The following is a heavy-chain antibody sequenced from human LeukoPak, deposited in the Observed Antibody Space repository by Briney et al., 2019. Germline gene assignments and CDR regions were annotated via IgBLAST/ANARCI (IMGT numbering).Heavy chain of an antibody. J-gene: IGHJ4*02. V-gene: IGHV3-48*02. CDR1: GFTFSRYR. Sequence: GGSLRLSCAASGFTFSRYRLNWVRQAPAKELPWVSYIGGRSSTIHYADSVKRRFTISRDNAKNSLFLQMTSLRDEDTAVYYCARDSAHSFDFWGQGTLVTVPS. CDR3: ARDSAHSFDF. CDR2: IGGRSSTI.